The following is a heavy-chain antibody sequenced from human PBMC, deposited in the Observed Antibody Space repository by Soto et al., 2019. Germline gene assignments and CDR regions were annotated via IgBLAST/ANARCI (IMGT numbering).Heavy chain of an antibody. D-gene: IGHD1-26*01. Sequence: PGGSLRLSCAASGFTFSDYYMSWIRQAPGKGLEWVSYISSSGSTIYYADSVKGRFTISRDNAKNSLYLQMNSLRAEDTAVYYCARDPWPDSGSYHFDYWGQGTLVTVSS. CDR1: GFTFSDYY. CDR2: ISSSGSTI. J-gene: IGHJ4*02. V-gene: IGHV3-11*01. CDR3: ARDPWPDSGSYHFDY.